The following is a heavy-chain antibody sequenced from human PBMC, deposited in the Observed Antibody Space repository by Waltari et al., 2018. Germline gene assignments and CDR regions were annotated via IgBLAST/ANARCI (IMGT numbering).Heavy chain of an antibody. J-gene: IGHJ4*02. CDR3: AKDRRSSGWYTDY. V-gene: IGHV3-23*01. Sequence: EVQLLESGGGLVQPGGSLRLSCAASGFTFSSYAMSWVRQAPEKWLEWVSAISGSGGSTYYADSVKGRFTISRDNSKNTLYLQMNSLRAEDTAVYYCAKDRRSSGWYTDYWGQGTLVTVSS. D-gene: IGHD6-19*01. CDR1: GFTFSSYA. CDR2: ISGSGGST.